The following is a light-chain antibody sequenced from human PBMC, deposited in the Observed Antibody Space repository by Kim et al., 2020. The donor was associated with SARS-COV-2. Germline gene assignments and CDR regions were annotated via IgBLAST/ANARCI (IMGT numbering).Light chain of an antibody. CDR2: DVS. CDR1: SSDIGRYNY. Sequence: GQSVTISCTGTSSDIGRYNYVSWYQHHPGKVPKLMIYDVSRRPSGVPDRFSGSKSGNTASLTVSGLQAEDEADYYCTSYTDSDTLIFGGGTQLTVL. V-gene: IGLV2-8*01. J-gene: IGLJ2*01. CDR3: TSYTDSDTLI.